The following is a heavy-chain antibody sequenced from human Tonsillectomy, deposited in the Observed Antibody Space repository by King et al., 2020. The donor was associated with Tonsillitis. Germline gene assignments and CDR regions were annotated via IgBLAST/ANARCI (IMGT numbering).Heavy chain of an antibody. Sequence: VQLVESGAEVKRPGSSVKVSCKSSGCTFSSHVFSWVRQAPGQGLEWMGGIIPMYGPLTYAQNFRGRVTITADESTSTAYMELSSLRPEDTAVYYCSLLEDYYMDVWGTGATVTVSS. CDR1: GCTFSSHV. CDR3: SLLEDYYMDV. J-gene: IGHJ6*03. V-gene: IGHV1-69*01. D-gene: IGHD5-24*01. CDR2: IIPMYGPL.